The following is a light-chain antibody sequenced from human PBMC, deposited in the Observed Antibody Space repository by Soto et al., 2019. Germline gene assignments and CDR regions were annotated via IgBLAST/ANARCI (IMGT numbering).Light chain of an antibody. CDR1: QSLVYSDGIAY. V-gene: IGKV2-30*01. CDR3: MQATHWPIT. Sequence: DVLMTQSSLSLPVTLGHPASISCRSNQSLVYSDGIAYFSWFKQRPGRSPRRLIYKVSNRDSGVPARFSGSGSGTDFALKISRVEADDVGVYYCMQATHWPITFGQGTRLEI. J-gene: IGKJ5*01. CDR2: KVS.